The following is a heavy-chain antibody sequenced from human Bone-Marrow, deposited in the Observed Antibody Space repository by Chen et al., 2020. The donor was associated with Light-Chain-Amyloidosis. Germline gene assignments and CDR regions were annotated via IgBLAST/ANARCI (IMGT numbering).Heavy chain of an antibody. CDR2: IYPDDSDA. CDR1: GYTFPIYW. CDR3: ARRRDGYNFDY. V-gene: IGHV5-51*01. Sequence: ISCKGSGYTFPIYWIGWVRQMPGKGLEWMGVIYPDDSDARYSPSFEGQVTISADKSITTAYLQWRSLKASDNAMYYCARRRDGYNFDYWGQGTLVTVSS. J-gene: IGHJ4*02. D-gene: IGHD5-12*01.